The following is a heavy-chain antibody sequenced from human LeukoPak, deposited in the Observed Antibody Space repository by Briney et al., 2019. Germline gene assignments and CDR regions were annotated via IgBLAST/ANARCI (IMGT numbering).Heavy chain of an antibody. CDR3: ARRDAMDV. CDR1: GFTFTCYY. V-gene: IGHV1-2*06. CDR2: VTPNSGDT. J-gene: IGHJ6*02. Sequence: ASVKVSCKASGFTFTCYYMHWVRQAPGRGLEWMGRVTPNSGDTNYAQKFQGRVTMTRDTSISTAYMELSRLTSDDTAVYYCARRDAMDVWGQGTTVTVS.